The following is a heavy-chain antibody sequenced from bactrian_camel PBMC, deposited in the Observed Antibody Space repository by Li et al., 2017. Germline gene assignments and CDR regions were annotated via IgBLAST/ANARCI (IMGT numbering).Heavy chain of an antibody. J-gene: IGHJ4*01. CDR3: AADLKWWLLLAAEEYGY. CDR1: GYTYSRYC. V-gene: IGHV3S55*01. D-gene: IGHD2*01. Sequence: HVQLVESGGGSVQAGGSLRLSCVASGYTYSRYCMGWFRQAPGEEREVVAAISVHGITKYADSVKGRFTISKDNAKNTLYLQMISLKPEDTAMYYCAADLKWWLLLAAEEYGYWGQGTQVTVS. CDR2: ISVHGIT.